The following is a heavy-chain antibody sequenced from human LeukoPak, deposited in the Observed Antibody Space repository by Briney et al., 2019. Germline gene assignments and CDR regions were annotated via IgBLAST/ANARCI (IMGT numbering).Heavy chain of an antibody. CDR1: GFTFTSYS. V-gene: IGHV3-23*01. CDR3: AKGSYYDSSGSFYFDY. CDR2: SGGGGST. Sequence: PGGSLRLSCAASGFTFTSYSMNWVRQAPGKGLEWVSTSGGGGSTYYADSVKGRFTISRDNSKNTLYLQVNSLRAEDTAVYYCAKGSYYDSSGSFYFDYWGQGTLVTVSS. D-gene: IGHD3-22*01. J-gene: IGHJ4*02.